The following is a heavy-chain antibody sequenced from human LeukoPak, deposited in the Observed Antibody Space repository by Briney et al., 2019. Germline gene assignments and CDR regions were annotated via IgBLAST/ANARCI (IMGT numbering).Heavy chain of an antibody. Sequence: GGSLRLSCAASGFTFSSYAMSWVRQAPGKGLEWVSAISGSGGSTYYADSVKGRFTISRDNSKNTLYLQMNSLRAEDTAVYYCAKCQYQLLFTGCYYYMDVWGKGTTVTVSS. J-gene: IGHJ6*03. D-gene: IGHD2-2*01. CDR3: AKCQYQLLFTGCYYYMDV. CDR2: ISGSGGST. V-gene: IGHV3-23*01. CDR1: GFTFSSYA.